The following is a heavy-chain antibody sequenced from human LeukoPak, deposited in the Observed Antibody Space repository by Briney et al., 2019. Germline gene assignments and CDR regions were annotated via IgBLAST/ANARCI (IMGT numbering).Heavy chain of an antibody. Sequence: GGTLRLSCAASGFTFSSYGMSWVRQAPGKGLEWVSAISGSGGSTYYADSVKGRFTISRDNSKNTLYLQMNSLRAEDTAVYYCVLYGDYESPDGFDIWGQGTMVTVSS. CDR1: GFTFSSYG. J-gene: IGHJ3*02. CDR3: VLYGDYESPDGFDI. D-gene: IGHD4-17*01. V-gene: IGHV3-23*01. CDR2: ISGSGGST.